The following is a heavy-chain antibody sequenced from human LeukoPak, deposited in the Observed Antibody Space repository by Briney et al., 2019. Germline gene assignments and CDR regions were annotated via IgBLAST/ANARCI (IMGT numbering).Heavy chain of an antibody. V-gene: IGHV1-18*01. CDR3: ARSESDYGMDV. Sequence: ASVKVSCKASGYTFSSYGISWVRLAPGQGLEWMGWISGYNGNTNYAQKLQGRVTMTTDTSTSTAYMELRSLRSDDTAVYFCARSESDYGMDVWGQGTTVTVSS. CDR1: GYTFSSYG. CDR2: ISGYNGNT. J-gene: IGHJ6*02.